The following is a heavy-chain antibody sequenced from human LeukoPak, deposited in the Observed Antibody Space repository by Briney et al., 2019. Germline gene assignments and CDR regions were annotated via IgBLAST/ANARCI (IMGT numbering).Heavy chain of an antibody. V-gene: IGHV4-38-2*02. CDR1: GYSISSGYY. CDR3: ARGYGDY. CDR2: IYHSGST. D-gene: IGHD4-17*01. J-gene: IGHJ4*02. Sequence: SETLSLTCTVSGYSISSGYYWGWIRQPPGKGLEWIGGIYHSGSTYYNPSLKSRVTISVDTSKNQFSLKLSSVTAADTAVYYCARGYGDYWGQGTLVTVSS.